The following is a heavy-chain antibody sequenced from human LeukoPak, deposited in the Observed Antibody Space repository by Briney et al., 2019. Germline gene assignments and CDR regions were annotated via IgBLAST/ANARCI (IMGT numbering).Heavy chain of an antibody. D-gene: IGHD6-19*01. J-gene: IGHJ6*02. CDR3: ARIRGTVAGKVYYYGLDV. CDR1: GFSLSTSGMG. Sequence: SGPTLANPTQTLTLTCTFSGFSLSTSGMGVSWIRQPPGNGLERLARIDWDDDKYYSTSLKTRLTISKDTSKNQVVLTMTNMDPVDTATYYCARIRGTVAGKVYYYGLDVWGQGTTVTVSS. V-gene: IGHV2-70*11. CDR2: IDWDDDK.